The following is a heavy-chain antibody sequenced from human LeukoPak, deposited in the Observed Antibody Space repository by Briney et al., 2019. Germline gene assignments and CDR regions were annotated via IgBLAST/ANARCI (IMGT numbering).Heavy chain of an antibody. V-gene: IGHV3-30-3*01. CDR3: ARDEAQWLVLGSYPY. Sequence: PGGSLRLSCAASGFTFSTYAMHWVRQAPGKGLEWVAVISYDGSNKYYADSVKGRFTISRDNSKNTLYLQMNSLRAEDTAVYYCARDEAQWLVLGSYPYWGQGTLVTVSS. J-gene: IGHJ4*02. CDR2: ISYDGSNK. D-gene: IGHD6-19*01. CDR1: GFTFSTYA.